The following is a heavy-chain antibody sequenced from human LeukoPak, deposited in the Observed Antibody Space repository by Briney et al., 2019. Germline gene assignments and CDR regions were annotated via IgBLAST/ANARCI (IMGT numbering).Heavy chain of an antibody. J-gene: IGHJ5*02. CDR1: GFTFNRYA. CDR3: ARLKYTSSYYTWFDP. CDR2: ISDSGDQT. V-gene: IGHV3-23*01. D-gene: IGHD6-13*01. Sequence: PGGSLRLPCAASGFTFNRYAMNWVRQAPGKGLEWVSTISDSGDQTYSADSVKGRFTISRDNSNNTLYLQMNSLRAEDTAVYYCARLKYTSSYYTWFDPWGQGTLVTVSS.